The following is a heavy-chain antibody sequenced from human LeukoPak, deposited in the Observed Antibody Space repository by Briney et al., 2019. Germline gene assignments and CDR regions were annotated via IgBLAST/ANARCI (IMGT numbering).Heavy chain of an antibody. Sequence: GGSLRLSCAGSGFTVSRTHMSWLRLAPGKGLEWVSTFNSGGTTKYADSVRGRITICKDTSTNTVSLQMNSLKVEDTAVYYCARDLNVDTSMFGHWGQGTLVSVFS. CDR3: ARDLNVDTSMFGH. V-gene: IGHV3-53*01. D-gene: IGHD2/OR15-2a*01. CDR2: FNSGGTT. CDR1: GFTVSRTH. J-gene: IGHJ5*02.